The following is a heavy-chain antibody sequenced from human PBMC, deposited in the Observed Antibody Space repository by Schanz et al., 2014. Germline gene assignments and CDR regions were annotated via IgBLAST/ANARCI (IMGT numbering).Heavy chain of an antibody. J-gene: IGHJ4*02. CDR3: VRLDVHDY. V-gene: IGHV3-72*01. CDR1: GFTFSDHY. D-gene: IGHD3-16*01. Sequence: EVQLVESGGGMVQPGGSLRLSCAASGFTFSDHYMDWVRQAPGKGLEWVGRITNKPNNYNTEYAASVKGRFTISRDDSRNSLYLQMSSLKTEDTAVYYWVRLDVHDYWGQGTLVTVAA. CDR2: ITNKPNNYNT.